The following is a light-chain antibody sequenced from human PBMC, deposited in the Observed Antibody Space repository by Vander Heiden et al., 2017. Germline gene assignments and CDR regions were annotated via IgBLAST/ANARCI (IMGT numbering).Light chain of an antibody. J-gene: IGKJ1*01. CDR3: QQRDNWPPT. CDR2: DAS. V-gene: IGKV3-11*01. CDR1: QSISSF. Sequence: EVVLTQSPATLSLSPGERATLSCRASQSISSFLGWYQQKPGQAPRLLIHDASHRATGIPARFTGAGSGTDFTLTINNVESEDFAVYYCQQRDNWPPTFGQGTRVE.